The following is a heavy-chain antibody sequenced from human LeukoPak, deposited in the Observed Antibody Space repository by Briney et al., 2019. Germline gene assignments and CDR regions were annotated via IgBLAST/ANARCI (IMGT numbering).Heavy chain of an antibody. Sequence: ASVKVSCKASGYTFTGYYMHWVRQAPGQGLEWMGWINPNSGGKNYAQKFQGRVTMTRDTSISTAYMELSRLRSDDTAVYYCARDRAGASCSGGSCYSGYFDYWGQGTLVTVSS. V-gene: IGHV1-2*02. D-gene: IGHD2-15*01. CDR2: INPNSGGK. CDR3: ARDRAGASCSGGSCYSGYFDY. J-gene: IGHJ4*02. CDR1: GYTFTGYY.